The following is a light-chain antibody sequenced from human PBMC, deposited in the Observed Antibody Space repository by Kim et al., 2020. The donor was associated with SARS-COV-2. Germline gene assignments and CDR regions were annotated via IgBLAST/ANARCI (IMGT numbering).Light chain of an antibody. V-gene: IGLV3-1*01. Sequence: SVSPVQTARITCPGDKLGDNYAFWYQQNPGQSLGPFIYQDSKRPPGIPERFSGSNPGNTSTLTISGPKPMDEADYYCQALDSSTWVFGGGTQLTAL. CDR2: QDS. CDR1: KLGDNY. CDR3: QALDSSTWV. J-gene: IGLJ3*02.